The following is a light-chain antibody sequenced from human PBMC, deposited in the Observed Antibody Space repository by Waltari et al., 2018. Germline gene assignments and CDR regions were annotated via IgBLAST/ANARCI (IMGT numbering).Light chain of an antibody. J-gene: IGKJ1*01. Sequence: IVLTQSPGTLSLSPGETATLSGRASQSVNTYLAWYQQKPGQAPRLLSYGAYTRAAYTPDRFSGSGFGTDFSLTISRLEAQDFAVYYCQHHVRLPATFRQAAKVEI. CDR1: QSVNTY. V-gene: IGKV3-20*01. CDR2: GAY. CDR3: QHHVRLPAT.